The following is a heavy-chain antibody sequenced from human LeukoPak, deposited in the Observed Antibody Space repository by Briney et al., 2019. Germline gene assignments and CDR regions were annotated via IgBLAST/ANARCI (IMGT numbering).Heavy chain of an antibody. Sequence: SQTLSLTCNVFGGSIGNDNYYWSWIRQPPGKGLEWIGYIYHSGSTYYNPSLKSRVTISVDTSKNQFSLKLSSVTAADTAVYYCARWSYSYAFDIWGQGTMVTVSS. J-gene: IGHJ3*02. CDR3: ARWSYSYAFDI. D-gene: IGHD1-26*01. CDR2: IYHSGST. CDR1: GGSIGNDNYY. V-gene: IGHV4-30-4*01.